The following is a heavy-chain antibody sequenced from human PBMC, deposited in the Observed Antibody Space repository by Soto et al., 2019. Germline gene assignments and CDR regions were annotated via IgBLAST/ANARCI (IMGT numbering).Heavy chain of an antibody. Sequence: QVQLVQSGAEVKKPGSSVKVSCKASRGTFSSYTINWVRQAPGQGLEWMGRIIPIVGLANYAQKFQDRVTITADKSTSTAYMELSSLRSEDTAVYYCASSSGWYYFDYWGRGSLVTVSS. J-gene: IGHJ4*02. CDR2: IIPIVGLA. V-gene: IGHV1-69*02. CDR3: ASSSGWYYFDY. D-gene: IGHD6-19*01. CDR1: RGTFSSYT.